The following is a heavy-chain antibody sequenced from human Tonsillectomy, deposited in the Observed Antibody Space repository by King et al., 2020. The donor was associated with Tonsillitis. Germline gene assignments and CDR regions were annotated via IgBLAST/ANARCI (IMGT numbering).Heavy chain of an antibody. Sequence: LQLVQSGGGLVKPGGSLRLSCAASEFTVSNAWMSWVRQAPGKGLEWVGRIKCKLDGGTIDFAAAVKGRFTISRDDSNNTLYLQMDSLKTEDTAVYYCTTPPRHRSQIDYWGLGTLVTVSS. J-gene: IGHJ4*02. CDR3: TTPPRHRSQIDY. V-gene: IGHV3-15*01. CDR1: EFTVSNAW. CDR2: IKCKLDGGTI. D-gene: IGHD2-15*01.